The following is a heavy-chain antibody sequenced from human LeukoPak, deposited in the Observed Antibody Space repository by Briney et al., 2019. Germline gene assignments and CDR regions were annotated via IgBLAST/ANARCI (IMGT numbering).Heavy chain of an antibody. CDR3: ARDHTEVTIFGVVIEGPFDY. V-gene: IGHV3-30*02. D-gene: IGHD3-3*01. Sequence: GGSLRLSCAASGFTFSSYGMHWVRQAPGKGLEWVAFIRYDGSNKYYADSVKGRFTISRDNSKNTLYLQMNSLRAEDTAVYYCARDHTEVTIFGVVIEGPFDYWGQGTLVTVSS. CDR2: IRYDGSNK. J-gene: IGHJ4*02. CDR1: GFTFSSYG.